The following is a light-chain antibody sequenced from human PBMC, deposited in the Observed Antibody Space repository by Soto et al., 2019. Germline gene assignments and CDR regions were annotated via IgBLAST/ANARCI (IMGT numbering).Light chain of an antibody. Sequence: QSALTQPASVSGSPGQSITISCTGTNSDVGSHNFVSWYQQYPGKAPKLLIFEASKLPSGLSNRFSGSKSGNTASLTISGLQAEDEADYYCCSLTNGATWVFGGGTKLTVL. J-gene: IGLJ3*02. CDR1: NSDVGSHNF. CDR3: CSLTNGATWV. CDR2: EAS. V-gene: IGLV2-23*01.